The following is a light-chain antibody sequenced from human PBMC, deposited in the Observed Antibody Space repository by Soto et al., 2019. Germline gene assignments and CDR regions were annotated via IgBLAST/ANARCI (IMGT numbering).Light chain of an antibody. CDR1: SSDFGGYNY. Sequence: QSVLTQPRSVSGSPGQSVTISCTGTSSDFGGYNYVSWYQHHPVKAPKLMIYDVSERPSGVPDRFSGSKSGNTASLAISGLQAEDEVDYYCCSYAGTFYVFATGTKVTVL. J-gene: IGLJ1*01. CDR2: DVS. V-gene: IGLV2-11*01. CDR3: CSYAGTFYV.